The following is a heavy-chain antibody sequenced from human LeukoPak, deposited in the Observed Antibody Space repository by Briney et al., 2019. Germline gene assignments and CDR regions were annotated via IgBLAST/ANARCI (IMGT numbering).Heavy chain of an antibody. Sequence: SETLSLTCTVSGGFISSSSYYWGWIRQPPGKGLEWIGSIYYSGSTYYNPSLRSRVTISVDTSKNQFSLKLSSVTAADTAVYYCAGYGSGSGAFDIWGQGTMVTVSS. D-gene: IGHD3-10*01. V-gene: IGHV4-39*01. CDR1: GGFISSSSYY. CDR3: AGYGSGSGAFDI. J-gene: IGHJ3*02. CDR2: IYYSGST.